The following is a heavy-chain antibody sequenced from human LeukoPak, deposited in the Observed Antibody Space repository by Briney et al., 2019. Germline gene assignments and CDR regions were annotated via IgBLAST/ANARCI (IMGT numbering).Heavy chain of an antibody. V-gene: IGHV3-48*03. J-gene: IGHJ4*02. CDR3: ARVLTTGVWYFDY. Sequence: PGGSLRLSCAASGFTFSSYEMNWVRQAPGKGPEWVSYINIGGSTIFYADSVKGRFTISRDDAKNSLYLRMNSLRAEDTAVYYCARVLTTGVWYFDYWGQGTLVTVSS. CDR1: GFTFSSYE. D-gene: IGHD3-9*01. CDR2: INIGGSTI.